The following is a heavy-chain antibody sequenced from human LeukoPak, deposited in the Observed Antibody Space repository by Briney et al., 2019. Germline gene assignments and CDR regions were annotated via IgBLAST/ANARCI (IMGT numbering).Heavy chain of an antibody. CDR2: IIPIFGTA. D-gene: IGHD4-17*01. CDR1: GGTFSSYA. V-gene: IGHV1-69*05. J-gene: IGHJ4*02. CDR3: AREGEGAYGDYENY. Sequence: ASVKGSCKASGGTFSSYAISWVRQAPGQGLEWMGRIIPIFGTAHYAQKFQGRVTITTDESTSTAYMELSSLRAEDTAVYYCAREGEGAYGDYENYWGQGTLVSVSS.